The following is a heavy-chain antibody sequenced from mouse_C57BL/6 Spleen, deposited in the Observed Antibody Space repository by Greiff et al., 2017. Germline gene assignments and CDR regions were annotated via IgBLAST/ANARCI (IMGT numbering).Heavy chain of an antibody. V-gene: IGHV5-17*01. J-gene: IGHJ4*01. CDR3: ARYSYYDGAMDY. D-gene: IGHD2-10*01. CDR1: GFTFSDYG. Sequence: DVKLVESGGGLVKPGGSLKLSCAASGFTFSDYGMHWVRQAPEKGLEWVAYISSGSSTIYYADTVKGRFTISKDNAKNTLFLQMTSRRYEDTAMYYCARYSYYDGAMDYWGQGTSVTVSS. CDR2: ISSGSSTI.